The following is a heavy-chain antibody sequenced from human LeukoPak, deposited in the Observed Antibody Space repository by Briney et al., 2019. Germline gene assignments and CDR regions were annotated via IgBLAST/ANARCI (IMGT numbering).Heavy chain of an antibody. V-gene: IGHV4-39*07. Sequence: PSETLSLTCTVSGGSISSSSYYWGWIRQPPGKGLEWIGSIYYSGSTYYNPSLKSRVTISVDTSKNQFSLKLSSVTAADTAVYYCARDQGPGKGNDAFDIWGQGTMVTVSS. CDR1: GGSISSSSYY. CDR2: IYYSGST. J-gene: IGHJ3*02. CDR3: ARDQGPGKGNDAFDI.